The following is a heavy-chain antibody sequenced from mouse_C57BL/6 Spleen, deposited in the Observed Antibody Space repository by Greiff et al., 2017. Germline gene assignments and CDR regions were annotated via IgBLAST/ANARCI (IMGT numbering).Heavy chain of an antibody. CDR3: ARQGYYGSSPFAY. D-gene: IGHD1-1*01. CDR2: ISNGGGST. J-gene: IGHJ3*01. Sequence: EVKLMESGGGLVQPGGSLKLSCAASGFTFSDYYMYWVRQTPEKRLEWVAYISNGGGSTYYPDTVKGRFIISRDNAKNTLYLQMSRLKSEDTAMYNCARQGYYGSSPFAYWGQGTLVTVSA. V-gene: IGHV5-12*01. CDR1: GFTFSDYY.